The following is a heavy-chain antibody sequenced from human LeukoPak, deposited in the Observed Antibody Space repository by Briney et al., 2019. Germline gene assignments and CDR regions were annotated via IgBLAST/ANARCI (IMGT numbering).Heavy chain of an antibody. CDR2: ISSSSSSYI. CDR3: ARGRGSSSWFPMYYFDY. J-gene: IGHJ4*02. V-gene: IGHV3-21*01. CDR1: GFTFSSYS. Sequence: GGSLRLSCAASGFTFSSYSMNWVRQAPGKGLEWVSSISSSSSSYIYYADSVKGRFTISRDNAKNSLYLQMNSLRAEDTAVYYCARGRGSSSWFPMYYFDYWGQGTLVTVSS. D-gene: IGHD6-13*01.